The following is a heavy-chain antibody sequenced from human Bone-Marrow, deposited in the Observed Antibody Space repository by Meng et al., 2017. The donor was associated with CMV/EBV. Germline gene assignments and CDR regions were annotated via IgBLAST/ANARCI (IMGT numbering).Heavy chain of an antibody. V-gene: IGHV1-2*02. J-gene: IGHJ3*02. Sequence: ASVKVSCKAFGYTFTGYYMHWVRQAPGQGLEWMGWINPNSGGTNYAQKFQGRVTMTRDTSISTAYMELSRLRSGDTAVYYCASLWELLGAFDIWGQGTMVTFSS. CDR1: GYTFTGYY. CDR2: INPNSGGT. D-gene: IGHD1-26*01. CDR3: ASLWELLGAFDI.